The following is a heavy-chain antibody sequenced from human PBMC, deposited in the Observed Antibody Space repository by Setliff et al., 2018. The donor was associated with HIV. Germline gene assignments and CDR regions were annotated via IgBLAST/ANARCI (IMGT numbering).Heavy chain of an antibody. CDR1: GFTFNHTW. D-gene: IGHD6-19*01. V-gene: IGHV3-15*01. CDR3: TTDASSGWYWYYFDY. J-gene: IGHJ4*02. CDR2: IKRKTDGGTT. Sequence: GGSLRLSCAASGFTFNHTWTSWVRQAPGKGLEWVGRIKRKTDGGTTDYAAPVKGRFTISRDDSKNTLYLQMNSLKTEDTAVYYCTTDASSGWYWYYFDYWGQGTLVTVSS.